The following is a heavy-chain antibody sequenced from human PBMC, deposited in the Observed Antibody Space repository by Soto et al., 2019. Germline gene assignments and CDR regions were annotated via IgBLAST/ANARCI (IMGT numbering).Heavy chain of an antibody. V-gene: IGHV4-39*01. Sequence: QLQLQESGPGLVKPSETLSLTCTVSGGSISSSSYYWGWIRQPPGKGLEWIGSIYYSGSTYYNPSLKSRVTISVDTSKNQFSLKLSSVTAADTAVYYCVRQPYSSSSFYYYYYGMDVWGQGTTVTVSS. D-gene: IGHD6-6*01. J-gene: IGHJ6*02. CDR2: IYYSGST. CDR1: GGSISSSSYY. CDR3: VRQPYSSSSFYYYYYGMDV.